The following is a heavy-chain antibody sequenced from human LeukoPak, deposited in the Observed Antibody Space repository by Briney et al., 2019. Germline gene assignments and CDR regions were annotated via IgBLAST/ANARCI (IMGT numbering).Heavy chain of an antibody. CDR1: GDSISSYY. CDR3: AKIWIPAPFDY. CDR2: IYYSGST. Sequence: PSETLSLTCTVSGDSISSYYWSWIRQPPGKGLEWIGYIYYSGSTNYNPSLKSRVTISIDTSKNQFSLNLSSVTAADTAVYYCAKIWIPAPFDYWGQGTLVTVSS. V-gene: IGHV4-59*01. J-gene: IGHJ4*02. D-gene: IGHD5-18*01.